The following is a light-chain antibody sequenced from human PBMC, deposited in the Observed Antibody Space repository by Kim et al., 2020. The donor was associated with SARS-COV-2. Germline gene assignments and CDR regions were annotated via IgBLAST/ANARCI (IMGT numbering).Light chain of an antibody. V-gene: IGLV3-19*01. J-gene: IGLJ1*01. CDR2: DDN. CDR3: CSRDSTAKDYV. CDR1: SLRKSY. Sequence: SSELTQDPTVSVALGQTVRITCQGDSLRKSYASWYQQKPGQAPKLVMSDDNNRPSGIPDRFSGSSSGSTASLTITGAQAEDEADYYCCSRDSTAKDYVFGTGTKVSVL.